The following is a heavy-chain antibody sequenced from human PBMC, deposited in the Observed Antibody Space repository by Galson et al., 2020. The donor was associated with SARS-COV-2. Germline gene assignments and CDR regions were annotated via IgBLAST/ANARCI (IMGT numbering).Heavy chain of an antibody. V-gene: IGHV4-39*01. J-gene: IGHJ5*02. D-gene: IGHD2-2*02. CDR1: GGSISSSSYY. CDR3: ARQKAGYCSSTSCYTDNWFDP. Sequence: ETSETLSLTCTVSGGSISSSSYYWGWIRQPPGKGLEWIGSIYYSGSTYYNPSLKSRVTISVDTSKNQFSLKLSSVTAADTAVYYCARQKAGYCSSTSCYTDNWFDPWGQGTLVTVSS. CDR2: IYYSGST.